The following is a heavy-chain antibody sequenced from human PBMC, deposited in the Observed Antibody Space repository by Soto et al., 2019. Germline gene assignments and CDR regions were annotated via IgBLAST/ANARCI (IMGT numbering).Heavy chain of an antibody. V-gene: IGHV3-7*03. Sequence: PGGSLRLSCAASGFTFSSYWMSWVRRAPGKGLEWVANIKQDGSEKYYVDSVKGRFTISRDNAKNSLYLQMNSLRAEDTAVYYCARGIVGATYYYYGMDVWGQGTTVTVSS. D-gene: IGHD1-26*01. CDR3: ARGIVGATYYYYGMDV. CDR2: IKQDGSEK. J-gene: IGHJ6*02. CDR1: GFTFSSYW.